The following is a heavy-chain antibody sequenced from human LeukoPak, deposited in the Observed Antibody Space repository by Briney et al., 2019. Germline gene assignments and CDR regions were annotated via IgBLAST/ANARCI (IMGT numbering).Heavy chain of an antibody. CDR2: IYYSGST. Sequence: PSETLSLTCTVSGGSISSSSYYWGWIRQPPGKGLEWIGSIYYSGSTYYNPSLKSRVTISVDTSKNQFSLKLSSVTAADTAVYYCARDRNGNFDYWGQGTLVTVSS. V-gene: IGHV4-39*07. D-gene: IGHD1-14*01. J-gene: IGHJ4*02. CDR1: GGSISSSSYY. CDR3: ARDRNGNFDY.